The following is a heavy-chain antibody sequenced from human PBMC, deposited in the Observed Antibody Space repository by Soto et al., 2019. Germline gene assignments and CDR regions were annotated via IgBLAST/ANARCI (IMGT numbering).Heavy chain of an antibody. J-gene: IGHJ4*02. CDR3: ARRGRDGYNLRY. Sequence: GASVKVSCKASGYTFTSYDINCVRQATGQGLEWMGWMNPNSGNTGYAQKFQGRVTMTRNTSISTAYMELSSLRSEDTAVYYCARRGRDGYNLRYWGQGTLVTVSS. CDR2: MNPNSGNT. V-gene: IGHV1-8*02. D-gene: IGHD5-12*01. CDR1: GYTFTSYD.